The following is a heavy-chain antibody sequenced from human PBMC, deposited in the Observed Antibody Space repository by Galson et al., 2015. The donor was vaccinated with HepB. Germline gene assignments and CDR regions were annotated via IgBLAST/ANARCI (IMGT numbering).Heavy chain of an antibody. CDR3: AREHDFWSGSSGGMDV. CDR1: GYTFTGYY. CDR2: INPNSGGT. Sequence: SVKVSCKASGYTFTGYYMHWVRQAPGQGLEWMGWINPNSGGTNYAQKFQGWVTMTRDTSISTAYMELSRLRSDDTAVYYCAREHDFWSGSSGGMDVWGQGTTVTVSS. D-gene: IGHD3-3*01. V-gene: IGHV1-2*04. J-gene: IGHJ6*02.